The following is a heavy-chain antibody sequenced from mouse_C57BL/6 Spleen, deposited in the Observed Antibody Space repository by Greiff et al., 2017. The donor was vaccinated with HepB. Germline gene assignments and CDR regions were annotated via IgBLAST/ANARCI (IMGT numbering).Heavy chain of an antibody. CDR3: ARGDYDWYFDV. J-gene: IGHJ1*03. D-gene: IGHD2-4*01. V-gene: IGHV3-3*01. Sequence: EVQRVESGPSLVRPSQTLSLTCTVTGFSINSDCYWIWIRQFPGNKLEYIGYTFYSGITYYNPSLESRTYITRDTSKNQFSLKLSSVTTEDTATYYCARGDYDWYFDVWGTGTTVTVSS. CDR2: TFYSGIT. CDR1: GFSINSDCY.